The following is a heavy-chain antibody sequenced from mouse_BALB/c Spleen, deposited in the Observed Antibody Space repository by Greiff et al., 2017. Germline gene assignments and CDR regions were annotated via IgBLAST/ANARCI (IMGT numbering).Heavy chain of an antibody. CDR1: GFTFSSYA. Sequence: EVHLVESGGGLVKPGGSLKLSCAASGFTFSSYAMSWVRQSPEKRLEWVAEISSGGSYTYYPDTVTGRFTISRDNAKNTLYLEMSSLRSEDTAMYYCARDQGGNYAWFAYWGQGTLVTVSA. CDR3: ARDQGGNYAWFAY. J-gene: IGHJ3*01. D-gene: IGHD2-1*01. CDR2: ISSGGSYT. V-gene: IGHV5-9-4*01.